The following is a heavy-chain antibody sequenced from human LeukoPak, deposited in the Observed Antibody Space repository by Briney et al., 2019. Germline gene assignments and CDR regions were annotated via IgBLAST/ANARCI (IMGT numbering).Heavy chain of an antibody. V-gene: IGHV4-30-4*01. CDR3: ARKRSNSWQGHLDY. D-gene: IGHD6-13*01. CDR2: IYYSGSA. Sequence: SETLSLTCTVSGGSISNGDYYWSWIRQPPGKGLEWIGYIYYSGSAYYNPSLQSRVAISVDTSKNQFSLNLTSVTAADTAVYYCARKRSNSWQGHLDYWGQGTLVTVSS. CDR1: GGSISNGDYY. J-gene: IGHJ4*02.